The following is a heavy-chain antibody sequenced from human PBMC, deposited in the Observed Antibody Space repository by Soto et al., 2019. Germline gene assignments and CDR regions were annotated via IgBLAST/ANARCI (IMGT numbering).Heavy chain of an antibody. J-gene: IGHJ5*02. CDR3: ASCEYYNGSRPNTWLEP. D-gene: IGHD3-10*01. CDR1: GGSISSSSYS. V-gene: IGHV4-39*01. CDR2: IYYRGST. Sequence: PSETLSLTCTDSGGSISSSSYSWGWIRQPPGKGLEWIGSIYYRGSTYYNPSLKSRVTISVDTSKNQFSLKLSSVTAADTAVYYCASCEYYNGSRPNTWLEPWDQGTLVTVSS.